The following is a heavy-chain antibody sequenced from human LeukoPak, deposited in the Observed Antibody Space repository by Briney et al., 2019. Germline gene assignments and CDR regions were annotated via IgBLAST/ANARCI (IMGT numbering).Heavy chain of an antibody. CDR2: IYPGDSDT. V-gene: IGHV5-51*01. CDR1: GYSFTNYW. J-gene: IGHJ4*02. Sequence: GESLKISCKGSGYSFTNYWIAWVRQMPGKGLEWMGIIYPGDSDTRYSPSFQGQVTILVDKSISTAYLQWGSLKASDTAMYYCARLGSGRNQRGNFDSWGQGTLVTVSS. D-gene: IGHD3-10*01. CDR3: ARLGSGRNQRGNFDS.